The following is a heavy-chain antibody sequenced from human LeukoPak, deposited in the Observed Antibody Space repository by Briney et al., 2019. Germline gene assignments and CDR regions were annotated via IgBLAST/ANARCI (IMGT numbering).Heavy chain of an antibody. J-gene: IGHJ4*02. CDR2: IWYDGSHQ. CDR3: ATDRNEGKYYDY. Sequence: GGSLRLSCVASGLKFRNYGMHWVRQAPGKGLEWVTFIWYDGSHQYYIDSVKGRFTVSRGNAKSTLYLQMDSLRAEDTAVYYCATDRNEGKYYDYWGQGTLVTVSS. V-gene: IGHV3-30*02. D-gene: IGHD2/OR15-2a*01. CDR1: GLKFRNYG.